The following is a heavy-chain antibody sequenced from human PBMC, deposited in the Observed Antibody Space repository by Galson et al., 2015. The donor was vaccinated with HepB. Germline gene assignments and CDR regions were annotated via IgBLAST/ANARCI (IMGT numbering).Heavy chain of an antibody. CDR3: ARGIGSIFGLKNWFDP. D-gene: IGHD3/OR15-3a*01. V-gene: IGHV3-48*02. Sequence: SLRLSCAASGFLFSDYGMHWVRQAPGKGLEWVSYISSSSSTIYYADSVKGRFTISRDNAKNSLYLQMNSLRDEDTAVYYCARGIGSIFGLKNWFDPWGQGTLVTVSS. CDR1: GFLFSDYG. CDR2: ISSSSSTI. J-gene: IGHJ5*02.